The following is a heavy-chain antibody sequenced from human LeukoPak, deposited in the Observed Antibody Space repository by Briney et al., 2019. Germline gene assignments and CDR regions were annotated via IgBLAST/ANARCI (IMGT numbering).Heavy chain of an antibody. CDR2: IKSKTDGGTT. CDR1: GFTFTNAW. V-gene: IGHV3-15*01. Sequence: PGGSLRLSCAASGFTFTNAWMGWVRQAPGKGLEWVGRIKSKTDGGTTDYAAPVKGRFTISRDDSKNTLYLQLDSLKSEDTAVYYCARTLVGADGPDYWGQGTLVTVSS. CDR3: ARTLVGADGPDY. D-gene: IGHD1-26*01. J-gene: IGHJ4*02.